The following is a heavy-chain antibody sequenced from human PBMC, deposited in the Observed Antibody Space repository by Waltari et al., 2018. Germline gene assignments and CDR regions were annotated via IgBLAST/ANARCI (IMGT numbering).Heavy chain of an antibody. Sequence: QVQLQESGPGLVKPSQTLSLICIVSGGSISSGSYYWSWIRQPAGKGLEWIGRIYTSGSTNYNPSLKSRVTISVDTSKNQFSLKLSSVTAADTAVYYCARSTVTYYFDYWGQGTLVTVSS. J-gene: IGHJ4*02. CDR1: GGSISSGSYY. D-gene: IGHD4-17*01. CDR2: IYTSGST. V-gene: IGHV4-61*02. CDR3: ARSTVTYYFDY.